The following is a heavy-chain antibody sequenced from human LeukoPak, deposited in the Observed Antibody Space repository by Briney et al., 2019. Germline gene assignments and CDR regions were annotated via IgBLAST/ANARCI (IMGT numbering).Heavy chain of an antibody. D-gene: IGHD3-16*01. CDR2: LNQDGSVK. CDR1: GFTFNRHW. Sequence: PGGSLRLSCAASGFTFNRHWMSWVRQAPGKGLNWVATLNQDGSVKHYVDSVRGRFIISRDNAKNSLSLQMNSLRAEDTAMYYCARLLGEATIYDLWGQGTPVVVSS. J-gene: IGHJ5*02. V-gene: IGHV3-7*01. CDR3: ARLLGEATIYDL.